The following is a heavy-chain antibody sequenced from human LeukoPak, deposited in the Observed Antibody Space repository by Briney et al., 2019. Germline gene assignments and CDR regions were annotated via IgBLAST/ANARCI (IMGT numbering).Heavy chain of an antibody. Sequence: GRSLRLSCAASGFTFSTYGMQWVRQAPGKGLECVAVIVGDGSKAHCADSVRGRFTVSRDNSKNTLYLQMNSLRAEDTAVYYCARDSITGDNSLDFWGRGTLVTVSS. V-gene: IGHV3-33*05. CDR1: GFTFSTYG. J-gene: IGHJ4*02. CDR3: ARDSITGDNSLDF. D-gene: IGHD7-27*01. CDR2: IVGDGSKA.